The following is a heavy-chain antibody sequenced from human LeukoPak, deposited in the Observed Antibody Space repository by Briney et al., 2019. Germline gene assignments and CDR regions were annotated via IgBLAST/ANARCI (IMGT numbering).Heavy chain of an antibody. V-gene: IGHV3-30*18. J-gene: IGHJ4*02. CDR3: AKEGQTPYRSKYSYDY. Sequence: GGSLRLSCAASGVTFSSHGIHWVRQAPGKGLEWVAVVSNDGRTTYYADSVKGRFIISRDNSKSTLYLQVNSLRTEDTAVYYCAKEGQTPYRSKYSYDYWGQGTLVTVYS. CDR2: VSNDGRTT. D-gene: IGHD5-18*01. CDR1: GVTFSSHG.